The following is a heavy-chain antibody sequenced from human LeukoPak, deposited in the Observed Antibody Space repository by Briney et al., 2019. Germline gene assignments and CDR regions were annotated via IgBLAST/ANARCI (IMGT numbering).Heavy chain of an antibody. CDR1: GFTFSSYW. J-gene: IGHJ6*04. CDR2: IKQDGSEK. D-gene: IGHD4-17*01. CDR3: ARGDYGDYYGMDV. V-gene: IGHV3-7*03. Sequence: GGSLRLSCAVSGFTFSSYWMSWVRQAPGEGLEWVANIKQDGSEKYYVDSVKGRFTISRDNAKNSLYLQMNSLRAEDTAVYYCARGDYGDYYGMDVWGKGTTVTVTS.